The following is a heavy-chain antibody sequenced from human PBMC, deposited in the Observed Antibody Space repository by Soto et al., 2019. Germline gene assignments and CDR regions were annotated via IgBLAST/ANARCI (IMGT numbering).Heavy chain of an antibody. V-gene: IGHV1-46*01. D-gene: IGHD2-21*02. Sequence: ASVKVSCKASGYILSAYYMHWVRQAPGQGLERMGIINPSGGTTTYAQNFQGRVTMTRDTSTSTVYMELSSLTSEDTAMYYCARSYCGGDCPNNWFDPWGQETLVTVSS. CDR3: ARSYCGGDCPNNWFDP. CDR1: GYILSAYY. CDR2: INPSGGTT. J-gene: IGHJ5*02.